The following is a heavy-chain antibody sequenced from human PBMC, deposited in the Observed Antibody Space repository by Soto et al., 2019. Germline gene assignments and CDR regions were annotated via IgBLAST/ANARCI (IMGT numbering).Heavy chain of an antibody. CDR2: IYYSGST. V-gene: IGHV4-59*12. J-gene: IGHJ4*02. CDR3: ARDSAYFASGTYYIFDY. Sequence: PSETLSLTCTVSGGSINSYYWSWIRQPPGKGLEWIGYIYYSGSTNYNPSLKSRVTISVDTSKNQFSLKLSSVTAADTAVYFCARDSAYFASGTYYIFDYWGQGTLVTVSS. CDR1: GGSINSYY. D-gene: IGHD3-10*01.